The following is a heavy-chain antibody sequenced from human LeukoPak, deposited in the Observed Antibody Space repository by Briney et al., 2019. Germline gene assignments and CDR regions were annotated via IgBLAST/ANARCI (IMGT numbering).Heavy chain of an antibody. CDR3: ARDVQLDY. V-gene: IGHV3-53*01. Sequence: QPGGSLRLSCAASGFTVSNNYMSWVRQAPGKGLEWVSVLYTGGSAYYADSVKGRFTISRDNSKNTLYLQMNSLSAEDTAVYYCARDVQLDYWGQGTLVTVSS. CDR1: GFTVSNNY. J-gene: IGHJ4*02. CDR2: LYTGGSA.